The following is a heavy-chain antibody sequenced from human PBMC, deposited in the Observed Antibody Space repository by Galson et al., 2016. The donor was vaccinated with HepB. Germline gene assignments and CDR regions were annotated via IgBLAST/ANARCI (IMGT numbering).Heavy chain of an antibody. Sequence: SVKVSCKASGYTFTSYAMHWVRQAPGQRLEWMGWINAANGYTKYSQNFQGRVTITRDTSASTAYMELSSLRSEDTAVYYCARGPNTYIEVAGKSQNYFDYWGQGTLVTVSS. V-gene: IGHV1-3*01. D-gene: IGHD6-19*01. CDR1: GYTFTSYA. CDR2: INAANGYT. CDR3: ARGPNTYIEVAGKSQNYFDY. J-gene: IGHJ4*02.